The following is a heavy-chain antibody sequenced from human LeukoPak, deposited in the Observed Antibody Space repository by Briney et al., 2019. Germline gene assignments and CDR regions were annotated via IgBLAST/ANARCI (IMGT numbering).Heavy chain of an antibody. CDR2: INQDGSEK. V-gene: IGHV3-7*01. CDR3: ARERDGRFFDY. CDR1: GLIFRSYW. D-gene: IGHD5-24*01. J-gene: IGHJ4*02. Sequence: PGGSLRLSCEVSGLIFRSYWMSWVRQAPGKGLEWVANINQDGSEKYFVDSVRGRFTISRDNAKNSLHLQMCTLRAEDTAVYYCARERDGRFFDYWGQGTLVSVSS.